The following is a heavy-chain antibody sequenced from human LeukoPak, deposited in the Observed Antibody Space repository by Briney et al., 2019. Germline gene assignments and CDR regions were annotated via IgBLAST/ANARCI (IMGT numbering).Heavy chain of an antibody. CDR3: ARGSTYYDSSGYYYPYDY. CDR2: IGTAGDT. D-gene: IGHD3-22*01. J-gene: IGHJ4*02. Sequence: PGGSLRLSCAASGFTFSSYDTHWVRQATGKGLEWVSAIGTAGDTYYPGSVKGRFTISRENAKNSLYLQMNSLRAGDTAVYYCARGSTYYDSSGYYYPYDYWGQGTLVTVSS. CDR1: GFTFSSYD. V-gene: IGHV3-13*01.